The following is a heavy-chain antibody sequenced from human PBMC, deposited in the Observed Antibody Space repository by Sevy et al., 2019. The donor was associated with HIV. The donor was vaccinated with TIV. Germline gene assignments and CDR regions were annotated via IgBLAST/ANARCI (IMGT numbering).Heavy chain of an antibody. CDR2: ISGSGITT. CDR1: GFSFSSYA. J-gene: IGHJ4*02. Sequence: GGSLRLSCAASGFSFSSYAMSGVRQAPGKGLEWVSGISGSGITTYYADSVKGRFTISRDNSKNTLHLQMNSLRAEDTAVYYCARVAGSGTYYSGDFDYWGQGTLVTVSS. CDR3: ARVAGSGTYYSGDFDY. V-gene: IGHV3-23*01. D-gene: IGHD3-10*01.